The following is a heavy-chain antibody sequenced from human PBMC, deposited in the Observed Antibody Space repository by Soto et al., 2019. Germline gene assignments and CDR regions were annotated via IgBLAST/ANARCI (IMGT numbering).Heavy chain of an antibody. CDR2: IYSSGST. J-gene: IGHJ5*02. CDR3: ASLNLSFDP. V-gene: IGHV4-30-4*01. CDR1: GASISSGDSF. Sequence: QVQLQESGPGLVKPSQTLSLTCTVSGASISSGDSFWSWIRQPPGKGLAWIAYIYSSGSTYYNPSLKRRVAISIDTSKNQFSLNLSSLTAADTAVYYCASLNLSFDPWGQGTLVTVSS.